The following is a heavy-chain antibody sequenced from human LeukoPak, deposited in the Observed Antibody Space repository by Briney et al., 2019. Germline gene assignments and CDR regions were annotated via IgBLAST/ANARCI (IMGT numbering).Heavy chain of an antibody. CDR1: GYTFTGYY. J-gene: IGHJ3*02. V-gene: IGHV1-2*02. CDR3: ARDLTLSGSSLGNAFDI. D-gene: IGHD1-26*01. Sequence: ASVKVSCKASGYTFTGYYMHWVRQAPGQGLEWMGWINPNSGGTNYAQKFQGRVTMTRDTSISTAYMELSRLRSDDTAVYYCARDLTLSGSSLGNAFDIWGQGTMVTVSS. CDR2: INPNSGGT.